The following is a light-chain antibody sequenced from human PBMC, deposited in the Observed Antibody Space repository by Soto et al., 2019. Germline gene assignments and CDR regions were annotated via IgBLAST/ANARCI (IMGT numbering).Light chain of an antibody. V-gene: IGLV2-11*01. CDR2: DVN. CDR3: CSYAGSYIHWV. J-gene: IGLJ3*02. CDR1: NSDVGSYDF. Sequence: QSVLTQPRSVSGSPGQSVTISCTGTNSDVGSYDFVSWYQQHPGKAPKLMISDVNKRPSGVPDRFSGSKSGNTASLTISGLQAEDEADYYCCSYAGSYIHWVFGGGTKVTVL.